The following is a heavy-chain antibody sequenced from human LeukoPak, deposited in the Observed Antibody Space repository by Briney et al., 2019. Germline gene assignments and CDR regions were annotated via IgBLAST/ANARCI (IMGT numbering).Heavy chain of an antibody. J-gene: IGHJ4*02. Sequence: AASVKVSCKASGYALTGYYMHWVRQAPGQGLEGMGWINPNSGDTNYAQKFQGRITMTRDTSISTAYMDLSRLRSDDTAVYYCARVNYYDSSAYSFGYWGRGTLVTVSS. D-gene: IGHD3-22*01. CDR3: ARVNYYDSSAYSFGY. V-gene: IGHV1-2*02. CDR2: INPNSGDT. CDR1: GYALTGYY.